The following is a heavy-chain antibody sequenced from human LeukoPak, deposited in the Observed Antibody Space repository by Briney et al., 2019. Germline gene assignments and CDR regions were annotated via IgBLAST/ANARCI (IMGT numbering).Heavy chain of an antibody. CDR1: GGSISSYY. J-gene: IGHJ4*02. CDR3: ARLKVAYSSSWYYFDY. CDR2: IYYSGST. Sequence: SETLSLTCTASGGSISSYYWSWIRQPPGKGLEWIGYIYYSGSTNYNPSLKSRVTISVDTSKNQFSLKLSSVTAADTAVYYCARLKVAYSSSWYYFDYWGQGTLVTVSS. D-gene: IGHD6-13*01. V-gene: IGHV4-59*12.